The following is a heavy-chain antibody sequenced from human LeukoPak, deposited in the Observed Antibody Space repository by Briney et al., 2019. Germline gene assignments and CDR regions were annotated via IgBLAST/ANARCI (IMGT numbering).Heavy chain of an antibody. V-gene: IGHV4-59*08. J-gene: IGHJ5*02. D-gene: IGHD2-15*01. Sequence: KSSETLSLTCTVSGGSISSYYWSWIRQPPGKGLEWIGYIYYSGGTNYNPSLKSRVTISVDTSKNQFSLKLSSVTAADTAVYYCASYPVAATRDWFDPWGQGTLVTVSS. CDR3: ASYPVAATRDWFDP. CDR1: GGSISSYY. CDR2: IYYSGGT.